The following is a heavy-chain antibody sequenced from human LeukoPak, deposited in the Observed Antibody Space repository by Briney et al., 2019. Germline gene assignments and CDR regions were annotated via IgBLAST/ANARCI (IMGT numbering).Heavy chain of an antibody. Sequence: TSETLSLTCTVSGYSISSGYYWGWIRQPPGKGLEWIGSIHYSARIYYNPSLKSRLTISPDTSKNQFSLKLTSVTAADTAVYYCTREVRSAWASFDPWGQGTLVIVSS. CDR2: IHYSARI. CDR3: TREVRSAWASFDP. CDR1: GYSISSGYY. D-gene: IGHD1-26*01. J-gene: IGHJ5*02. V-gene: IGHV4-38-2*02.